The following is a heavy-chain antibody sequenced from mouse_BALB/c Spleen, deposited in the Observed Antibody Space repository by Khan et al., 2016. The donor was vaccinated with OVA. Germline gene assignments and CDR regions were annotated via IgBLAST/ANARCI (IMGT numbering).Heavy chain of an antibody. Sequence: QVQLQQPGAELMKPGASVKISCKATGYTFSSYWIEWVKQRPGHGLEWIAEILPGSGRTNYNEKFKGKATFTADTSSNTAFMQLSSLTSEDSAFYYCARGNYYGSSSWFGYWGQGTLVTVSA. CDR2: ILPGSGRT. CDR3: ARGNYYGSSSWFGY. J-gene: IGHJ3*01. V-gene: IGHV1-9*01. D-gene: IGHD1-1*01. CDR1: GYTFSSYW.